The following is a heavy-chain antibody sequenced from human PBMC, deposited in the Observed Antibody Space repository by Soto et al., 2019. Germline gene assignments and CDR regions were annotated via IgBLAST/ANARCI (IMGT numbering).Heavy chain of an antibody. V-gene: IGHV1-18*01. CDR2: ISAYNGNT. Sequence: ASVKVSCKASGYTFTSYGISWVRQAPGQGLEWMGWISAYNGNTNYAQKLQGRVTMTTDTSTSTAYMELRSLRSDDAAVYYCARDRERTTVTTLENFDYWGQGTLVTVSS. CDR1: GYTFTSYG. D-gene: IGHD4-17*01. J-gene: IGHJ4*02. CDR3: ARDRERTTVTTLENFDY.